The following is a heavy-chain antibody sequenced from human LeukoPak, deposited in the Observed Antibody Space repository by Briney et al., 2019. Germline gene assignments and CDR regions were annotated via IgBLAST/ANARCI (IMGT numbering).Heavy chain of an antibody. CDR3: AALRYSSGWYESSRYYYYYYGMDV. V-gene: IGHV4-34*01. J-gene: IGHJ6*02. D-gene: IGHD6-19*01. CDR2: INHSGST. Sequence: SETLSLTRAVYGGSFSGYYWSWIRQPPGKGLEWIGEINHSGSTNYNPSLKSRVTISVDTSKNQFSLKLSSVTAADTAVYYCAALRYSSGWYESSRYYYYYYGMDVWGQGTTVTVSS. CDR1: GGSFSGYY.